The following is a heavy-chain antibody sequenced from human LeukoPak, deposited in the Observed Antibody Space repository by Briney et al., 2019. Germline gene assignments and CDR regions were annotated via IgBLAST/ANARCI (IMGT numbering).Heavy chain of an antibody. Sequence: GGSLRLSCAASGFTFGDYYMSWIRQAPGKGLEWVSYISSSSTYTNYADSVKGRFTISRDNAKNSLYLQMNSLRAEDTAVYYCTRAELQYYFDYWGQGTLVTVSS. CDR2: ISSSSTYT. D-gene: IGHD1-7*01. CDR1: GFTFGDYY. V-gene: IGHV3-11*05. J-gene: IGHJ4*02. CDR3: TRAELQYYFDY.